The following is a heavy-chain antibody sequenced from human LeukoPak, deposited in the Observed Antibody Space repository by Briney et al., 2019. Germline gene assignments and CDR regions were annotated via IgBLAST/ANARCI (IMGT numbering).Heavy chain of an antibody. Sequence: SETLSLTCAVYGGSFSGYYWSWIRQPPGKGLGWIGEINHSGSTNYNPSLKSRVTISVDTSKNQFSLKLSSVTAADTAVHYCARGGFVAVAGGDYYYMDVWGKGTTVTVSS. CDR1: GGSFSGYY. V-gene: IGHV4-34*01. CDR3: ARGGFVAVAGGDYYYMDV. CDR2: INHSGST. J-gene: IGHJ6*03. D-gene: IGHD6-19*01.